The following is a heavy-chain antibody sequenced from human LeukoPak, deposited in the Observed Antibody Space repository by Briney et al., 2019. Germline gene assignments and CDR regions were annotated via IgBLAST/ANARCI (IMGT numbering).Heavy chain of an antibody. D-gene: IGHD3-3*01. Sequence: PSETLSLTCTVSGGSISSSSYYWGWIRQPPGKGLEWIGSIYYSGTTYNNPSLKSRVTVSLDTAKNQFSLKLTSVTAADTGVYYCASCSVTPFGVVIAPFDSWGQGTLVSVSS. CDR2: IYYSGTT. V-gene: IGHV4-39*07. CDR3: ASCSVTPFGVVIAPFDS. J-gene: IGHJ4*02. CDR1: GGSISSSSYY.